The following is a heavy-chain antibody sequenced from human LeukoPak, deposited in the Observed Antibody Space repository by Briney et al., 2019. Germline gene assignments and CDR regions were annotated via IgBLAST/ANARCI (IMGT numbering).Heavy chain of an antibody. CDR1: GFTFSSYA. D-gene: IGHD6-6*01. J-gene: IGHJ5*02. CDR2: ISGSGGNT. CDR3: AKEGGGDSSSDCDWFDP. Sequence: GGSLRLSCAASGFTFSSYAMSWVRQAPGKGLEWVSAISGSGGNTYYADSVKGRFTISRDNSKNTLYLQMNSLRAEDTALYYCAKEGGGDSSSDCDWFDPWGQGTLVTVSS. V-gene: IGHV3-23*01.